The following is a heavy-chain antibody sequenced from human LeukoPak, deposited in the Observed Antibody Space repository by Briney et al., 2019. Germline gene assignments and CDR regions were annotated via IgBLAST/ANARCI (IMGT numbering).Heavy chain of an antibody. D-gene: IGHD4-17*01. V-gene: IGHV3-30*02. CDR3: AKDPNGDYVGGFDI. CDR1: GFTFSTYG. CDR2: IWSDGNEK. J-gene: IGHJ3*02. Sequence: GGSLRLSCAASGFTFSTYGMHWVRQAPGKGLEWVTFIWSDGNEKYYADSVKGRFTISRDNFKNTLYLQMNSLRAEDTALYYCAKDPNGDYVGGFDIWGQGTMVTVSS.